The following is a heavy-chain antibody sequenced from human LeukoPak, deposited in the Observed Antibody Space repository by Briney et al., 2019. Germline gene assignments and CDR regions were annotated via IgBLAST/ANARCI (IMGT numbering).Heavy chain of an antibody. Sequence: PGGSLSLSCAASGFTLRTYWMSWVRQAPGKGLERVAKIKQDGSEKYYVDSVKGRFTISRDNAENSLLLQMNSLRVEDTAVYYCVRTHKIEGCSTSGDSSYSMYRHFDLWGRGSLVTVSS. D-gene: IGHD2-15*01. V-gene: IGHV3-7*01. CDR2: IKQDGSEK. CDR1: GFTLRTYW. CDR3: VRTHKIEGCSTSGDSSYSMYRHFDL. J-gene: IGHJ2*01.